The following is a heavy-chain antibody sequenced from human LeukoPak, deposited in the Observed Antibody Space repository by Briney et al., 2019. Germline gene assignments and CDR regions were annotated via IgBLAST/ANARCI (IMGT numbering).Heavy chain of an antibody. D-gene: IGHD6-6*01. CDR2: IIPIFGTA. J-gene: IGHJ3*02. Sequence: SVKVSCKASGGTFSSYAISWVRQAPGQGLEWMGGIIPIFGTANYAQKFQGRVTITADESTSTAYMELSSLRSEDTAVYYCARESSGVFASSANAFDIWGQGTMVTVSS. CDR3: ARESSGVFASSANAFDI. CDR1: GGTFSSYA. V-gene: IGHV1-69*13.